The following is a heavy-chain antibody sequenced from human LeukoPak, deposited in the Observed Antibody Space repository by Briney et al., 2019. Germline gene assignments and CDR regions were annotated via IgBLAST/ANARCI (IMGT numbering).Heavy chain of an antibody. V-gene: IGHV3-23*01. CDR2: ITGSGGST. CDR3: ARELFDFDY. Sequence: TGGSLRLSCAPSGFTFDNFAMTWVRQAPGKGLEWVSEITGSGGSTYYADSVKGRFTISRDNSKNTLYLQMNSLRAEDTAIYYCARELFDFDYWGQGTLVTVSP. D-gene: IGHD3-10*01. J-gene: IGHJ4*02. CDR1: GFTFDNFA.